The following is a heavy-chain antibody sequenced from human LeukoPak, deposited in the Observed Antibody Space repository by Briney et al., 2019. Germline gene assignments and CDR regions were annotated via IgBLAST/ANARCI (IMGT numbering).Heavy chain of an antibody. CDR2: IYHSGST. J-gene: IGHJ4*02. CDR1: GGSISSGGYS. Sequence: SETLSLTCAVSGGSISSGGYSWSWIRQPPGKGLEWIGYIYHSGSTYYNPSLKSRVTISVDRSKNQFSLKLSSVTAADTAVYYCARARGAANRYFDYWGQGTLVTVFS. V-gene: IGHV4-30-2*01. CDR3: ARARGAANRYFDY. D-gene: IGHD3-10*01.